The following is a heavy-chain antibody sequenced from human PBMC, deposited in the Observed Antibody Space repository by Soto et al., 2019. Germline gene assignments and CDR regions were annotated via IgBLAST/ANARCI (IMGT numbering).Heavy chain of an antibody. CDR2: MNPNSANT. D-gene: IGHD1-26*01. Sequence: QVQLVQSGAEVKKPGASVKVSCKTSGYTFTSYDINWVRQATGQGLEWMGWMNPNSANTAYAQKFQGRVTMTRNTSTITAYMELSSLRSADTAVYYCARERSSGAFDIWGQGTMVTVSS. J-gene: IGHJ3*02. CDR3: ARERSSGAFDI. CDR1: GYTFTSYD. V-gene: IGHV1-8*01.